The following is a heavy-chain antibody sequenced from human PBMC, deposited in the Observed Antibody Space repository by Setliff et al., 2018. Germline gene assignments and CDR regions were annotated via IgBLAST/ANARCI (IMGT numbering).Heavy chain of an antibody. CDR1: AHIFKSYG. CDR2: ISSYNDVT. CDR3: AISTLSICSGGSCPNAFDV. Sequence: ASVKVSCKASAHIFKSYGIRWVRQAPGQGIEWVGWISSYNDVTSYAQSFQGRVTLTTDTSTSAAYMELRTLRSDDTAVYYCAISTLSICSGGSCPNAFDVWGQGTMVTVSS. D-gene: IGHD2-15*01. J-gene: IGHJ3*01. V-gene: IGHV1-18*01.